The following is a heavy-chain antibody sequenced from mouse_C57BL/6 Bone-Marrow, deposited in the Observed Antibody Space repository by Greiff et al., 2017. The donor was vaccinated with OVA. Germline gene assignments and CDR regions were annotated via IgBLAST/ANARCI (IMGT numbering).Heavy chain of an antibody. J-gene: IGHJ1*03. Sequence: QVQLQQPGAELVMPGASVKLSCKASGYTFTSYWMHWVKQRPGQGLEWIGEIDPSDSYTDYNQKFKGKSTLTVDKSSSTAYMQLSSLTSEDSAVYYCARDYSGTFWYFDVWGTGTTVTVSS. CDR2: IDPSDSYT. V-gene: IGHV1-69*01. CDR3: ARDYSGTFWYFDV. D-gene: IGHD1-1*01. CDR1: GYTFTSYW.